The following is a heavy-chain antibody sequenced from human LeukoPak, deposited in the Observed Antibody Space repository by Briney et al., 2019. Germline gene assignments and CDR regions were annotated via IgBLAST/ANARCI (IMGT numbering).Heavy chain of an antibody. D-gene: IGHD2-2*01. CDR3: AKDLPAAMGYFDY. Sequence: GGSLRLSCTASGFTFTSYAMTWVRQAPGKGLEWVSGISGSGGHTYNADSVEGRFTISRDNSKNTVSLQLSSLRVEDTAVYFCAKDLPAAMGYFDYWGQGALVTVSS. V-gene: IGHV3-23*01. J-gene: IGHJ4*02. CDR1: GFTFTSYA. CDR2: ISGSGGHT.